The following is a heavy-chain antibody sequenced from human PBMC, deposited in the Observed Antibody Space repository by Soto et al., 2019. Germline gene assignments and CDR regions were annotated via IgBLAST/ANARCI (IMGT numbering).Heavy chain of an antibody. Sequence: GGSLRLSCAASGFTFSTYAMSWVRQAPGKGLEWVSSISCNGDNTYYADPVKGRFTISRDNSKNTLYLQMNSLRAEDTAVYYCARALKAQGNAMIGGNWFDPWGQGTLVTVSS. CDR3: ARALKAQGNAMIGGNWFDP. D-gene: IGHD3-22*01. CDR2: ISCNGDNT. J-gene: IGHJ5*02. CDR1: GFTFSTYA. V-gene: IGHV3-23*01.